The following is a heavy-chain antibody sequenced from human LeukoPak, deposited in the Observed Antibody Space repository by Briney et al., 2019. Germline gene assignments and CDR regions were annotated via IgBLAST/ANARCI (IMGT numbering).Heavy chain of an antibody. CDR1: GGSFSGYY. V-gene: IGHV4-34*01. CDR3: AAPSRYCTNGVCYAY. CDR2: INHSGST. Sequence: SETLSPTCAVYGGSFSGYYWSWIRQPPGKGLEWIGEINHSGSTNYNPSLKSRVTISVDTSKNQFSLKLSSVTAADTAVYYCAAPSRYCTNGVCYAYWGQGTLVTVSS. J-gene: IGHJ4*02. D-gene: IGHD2-8*01.